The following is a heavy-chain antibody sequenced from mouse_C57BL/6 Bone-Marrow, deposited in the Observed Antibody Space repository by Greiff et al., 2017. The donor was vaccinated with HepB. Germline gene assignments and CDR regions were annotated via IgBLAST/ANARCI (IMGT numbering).Heavy chain of an antibody. V-gene: IGHV5-6*01. D-gene: IGHD3-1*01. Sequence: VQLQQSGGDLVKPGGSLKLSCAASGFTFSSYGMSWVRQTPDKRLEWVATISSGGSYTYYPDSVKGRFTISRDNAKNTLYLQMSSLKSEDTAMYYCARILREGFAYWGQGTLVTVSA. CDR1: GFTFSSYG. J-gene: IGHJ3*01. CDR3: ARILREGFAY. CDR2: ISSGGSYT.